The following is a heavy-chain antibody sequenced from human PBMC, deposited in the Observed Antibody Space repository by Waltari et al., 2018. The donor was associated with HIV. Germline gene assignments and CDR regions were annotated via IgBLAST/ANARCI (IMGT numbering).Heavy chain of an antibody. CDR2: IYYSGST. V-gene: IGHV4-39*01. CDR1: GGSISSRSYY. J-gene: IGHJ4*02. Sequence: QLQLQESGPGLVKPSETLSLTCTVSGGSISSRSYYWGWIRQPPGKGLEWIGSIYYSGSTYYNPSLKSRVTISVDTSKNQFSLKLSSVTAADTAVYYCARRRGFGFGYWGQGTLVTVSS. D-gene: IGHD3-16*01. CDR3: ARRRGFGFGY.